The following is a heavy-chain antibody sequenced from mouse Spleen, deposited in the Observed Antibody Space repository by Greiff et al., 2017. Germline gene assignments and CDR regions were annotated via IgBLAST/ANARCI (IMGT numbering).Heavy chain of an antibody. V-gene: IGHV5-9-4*01. CDR1: GFTFSSYA. D-gene: IGHD1-1*01. J-gene: IGHJ4*01. CDR2: ISSGGSYT. Sequence: EVHLVESGGGLVKPGGSLKLSCAASGFTFSSYAMSWVRQSPEKRLEWVAEISSGGSYTYYPDTVTGRFTLARDNAKNTLYLEMSSLRSEDTAMYYCARDLLLRRWDYWGQGTSVTVSS. CDR3: ARDLLLRRWDY.